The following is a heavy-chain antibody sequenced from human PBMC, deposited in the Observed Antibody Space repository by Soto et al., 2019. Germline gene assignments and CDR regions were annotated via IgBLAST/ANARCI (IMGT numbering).Heavy chain of an antibody. D-gene: IGHD3-16*02. J-gene: IGHJ4*02. CDR1: GGTFSSYA. Sequence: QVQLVQSGAEVKKPGSSVKVSCKASGGTFSSYAISWVRQAPGQGLEWMGGIIPIFGTANYAQKFQGRVTITAEESTSTAYMQLTSLRSEDTAVYYCARDRGYYDYVWGSYRYRFFDYWGQGTLVTVSS. CDR3: ARDRGYYDYVWGSYRYRFFDY. V-gene: IGHV1-69*12. CDR2: IIPIFGTA.